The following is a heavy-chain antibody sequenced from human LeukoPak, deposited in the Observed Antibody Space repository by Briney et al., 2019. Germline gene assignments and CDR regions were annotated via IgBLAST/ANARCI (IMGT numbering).Heavy chain of an antibody. CDR1: GGSFSGYY. D-gene: IGHD3-10*01. Sequence: ASETLSLTCAVYGGSFSGYYWSWIRQPAGKGLEWIGRIYTSGSTNYNPSLKSRVTMSVDTSKNQFSLKLSSVTAADTAVYYCARDLEFTMVRGVADWFDPWGQGTLVTVSS. V-gene: IGHV4-4*07. CDR2: IYTSGST. J-gene: IGHJ5*02. CDR3: ARDLEFTMVRGVADWFDP.